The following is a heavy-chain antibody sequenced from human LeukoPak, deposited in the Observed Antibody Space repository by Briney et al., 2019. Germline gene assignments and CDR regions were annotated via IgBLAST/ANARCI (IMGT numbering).Heavy chain of an antibody. D-gene: IGHD3-10*01. V-gene: IGHV3-33*08. CDR2: IWYDGSNK. CDR3: ARDPYGSGKVHNWFDP. J-gene: IGHJ5*02. Sequence: GGSLRLSCVGSGFTISNYWMHWVRQAPGKGLEWVAVIWYDGSNKYYADSVKGRFSISRDNSKNTMYLQMNSLRAEDTAVYYCARDPYGSGKVHNWFDPWGQGTLVTVSS. CDR1: GFTISNYW.